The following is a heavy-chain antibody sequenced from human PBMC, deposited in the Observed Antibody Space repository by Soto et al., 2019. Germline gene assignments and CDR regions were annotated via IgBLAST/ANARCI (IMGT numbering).Heavy chain of an antibody. CDR1: GGSFSGYY. J-gene: IGHJ4*02. CDR2: INHSGST. CDR3: CRVGDSWGGYFDF. Sequence: SETLSLTCAVYGGSFSGYYWTWIRQPPGKGLEWIGDINHSGSTNYNSSLKSRVTISVDTSKKQFSLKLNSVTAADTAVYYCCRVGDSWGGYFDFWAQGTLVTVSS. D-gene: IGHD6-13*01. V-gene: IGHV4-34*01.